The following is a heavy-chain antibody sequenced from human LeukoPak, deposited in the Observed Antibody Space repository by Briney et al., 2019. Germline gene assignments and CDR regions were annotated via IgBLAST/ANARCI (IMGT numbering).Heavy chain of an antibody. Sequence: ASVKVSCKASGGTFSSYAISWVRQAPGQGLEWMGRIIPILGIANYAQKFQGRVTITADKSTSTAYMELSSLRSEDTAVYYCALVPSRTTGTTDAFDIWGQGTMVTVSS. CDR1: GGTFSSYA. D-gene: IGHD1-1*01. CDR2: IIPILGIA. V-gene: IGHV1-69*04. CDR3: ALVPSRTTGTTDAFDI. J-gene: IGHJ3*02.